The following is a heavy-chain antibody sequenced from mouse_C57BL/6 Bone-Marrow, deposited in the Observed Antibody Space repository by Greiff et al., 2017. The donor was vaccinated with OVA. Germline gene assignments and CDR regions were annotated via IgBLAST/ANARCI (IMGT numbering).Heavy chain of an antibody. CDR3: ACLLLRHCFDY. D-gene: IGHD1-1*01. CDR2: INPSSGYT. V-gene: IGHV1-4*01. J-gene: IGHJ2*01. Sequence: QVQLQQSGAELARPGASVKMSCKASGYTFTSYTMHWVKQRPGQGLEWIGYINPSSGYTKYNQKFKDKATLTADTSSSTAYMQLSSLTSEDSAVYCCACLLLRHCFDYWGQGTTLTVSS. CDR1: GYTFTSYT.